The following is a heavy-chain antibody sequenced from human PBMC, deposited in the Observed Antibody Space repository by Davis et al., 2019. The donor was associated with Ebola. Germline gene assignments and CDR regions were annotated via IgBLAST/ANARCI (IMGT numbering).Heavy chain of an antibody. CDR3: ARGDGYNYWDY. V-gene: IGHV3-53*01. J-gene: IGHJ4*02. Sequence: PGGSLRLSCAASGFTVSSNYMSWVRQAPGKGLEWVSVIYVVGSTYYADSVKGRFTISRDNSKNTVYLQKDSLRVEDTAVYYCARGDGYNYWDYWGQGTLVTVSS. D-gene: IGHD5-24*01. CDR2: IYVVGST. CDR1: GFTVSSNY.